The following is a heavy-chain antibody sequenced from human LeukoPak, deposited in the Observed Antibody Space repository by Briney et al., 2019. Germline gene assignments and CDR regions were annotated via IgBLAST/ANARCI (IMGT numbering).Heavy chain of an antibody. D-gene: IGHD5-12*01. J-gene: IGHJ4*02. V-gene: IGHV3-21*01. CDR3: ARDRGWLQGIDFDY. CDR1: GFTFSSYI. Sequence: GESLRLSCAASGFTFSSYIMNWVRQAPGKGLEWVSSISSSSSYIYYADSVKGRFTISRDNAKNSLYLQMNSLRAEDTAVYYCARDRGWLQGIDFDYWGQGTLVTVSS. CDR2: ISSSSSYI.